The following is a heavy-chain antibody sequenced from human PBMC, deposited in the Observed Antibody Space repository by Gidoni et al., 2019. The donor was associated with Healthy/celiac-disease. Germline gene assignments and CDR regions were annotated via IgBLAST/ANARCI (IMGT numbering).Heavy chain of an antibody. D-gene: IGHD2-2*01. CDR3: ARSCSSTSCPPLYYYYGMDV. CDR2: IYTSGIT. Sequence: QVQLQESGPGLVKPSQTLSLTCTVSGGSISSRIYYWSWIRQPAGKGLEWIGLIYTSGITNYNPSLKSRVTISVDTSKNQFSLKLSSVTAADTAVYYCARSCSSTSCPPLYYYYGMDVWGQGTTVTVSS. V-gene: IGHV4-61*02. J-gene: IGHJ6*02. CDR1: GGSISSRIYY.